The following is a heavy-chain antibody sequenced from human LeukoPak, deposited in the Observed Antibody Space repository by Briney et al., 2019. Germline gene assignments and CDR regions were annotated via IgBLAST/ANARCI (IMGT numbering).Heavy chain of an antibody. CDR1: GYTFTSYY. Sequence: ASVKVSCKASGYTFTSYYMHWVRQAPGQGLEWMGIINPSGGSTSYAQKFQGGVTMTRDTSTSTVYMELSSLRSEDTAVYYCARGYYGSGSPYYFDYWGQGTLVTVSS. CDR3: ARGYYGSGSPYYFDY. V-gene: IGHV1-46*01. CDR2: INPSGGST. D-gene: IGHD3-10*01. J-gene: IGHJ4*02.